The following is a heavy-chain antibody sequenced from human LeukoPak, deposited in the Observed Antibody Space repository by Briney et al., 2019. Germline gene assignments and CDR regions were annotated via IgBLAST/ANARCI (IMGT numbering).Heavy chain of an antibody. Sequence: SETLSLTCTVSGGSISSYYWSWIRQPPGKGLEWIGYIYYSGSTNYNPSLKSRVTISVDTSKNQFPLKLSSVTAADTAVYYCARLGDGYNSEFDYWGQGTLVTVSS. J-gene: IGHJ4*02. CDR2: IYYSGST. CDR1: GGSISSYY. CDR3: ARLGDGYNSEFDY. V-gene: IGHV4-59*08. D-gene: IGHD5-24*01.